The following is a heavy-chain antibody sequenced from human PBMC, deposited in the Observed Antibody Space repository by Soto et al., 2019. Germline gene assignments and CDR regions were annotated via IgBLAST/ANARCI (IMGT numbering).Heavy chain of an antibody. CDR1: GYTFTSYG. J-gene: IGHJ4*02. Sequence: QVQLVQSGAEVKKPGASVKVSCKASGYTFTSYGISWVRQAPGQGLEWMGWVSAYNGNTNYAQKLQGRVTMTTDTSTSTAYMELRSLRSDDTAVYYCARLRSGLRLEYPEMAPLDYWGQGTLVTVSS. CDR2: VSAYNGNT. CDR3: ARLRSGLRLEYPEMAPLDY. D-gene: IGHD4-4*01. V-gene: IGHV1-18*01.